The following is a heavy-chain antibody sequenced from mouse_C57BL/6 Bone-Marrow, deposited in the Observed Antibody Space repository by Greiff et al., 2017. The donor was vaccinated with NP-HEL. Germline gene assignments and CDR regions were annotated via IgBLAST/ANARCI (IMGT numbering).Heavy chain of an antibody. J-gene: IGHJ3*01. CDR2: ISDGGSYT. D-gene: IGHD1-1*01. Sequence: EVQLQESGGGLVKPGGSLKLSCAASGFTFSSYAMSWVRQTPEKRLEWVATISDGGSYTYYPDNVKGRFTISRDNAKNNLYLQMSHLKSEDTAMYYCARDYGSREAYWGQGTLVTVSA. V-gene: IGHV5-4*01. CDR3: ARDYGSREAY. CDR1: GFTFSSYA.